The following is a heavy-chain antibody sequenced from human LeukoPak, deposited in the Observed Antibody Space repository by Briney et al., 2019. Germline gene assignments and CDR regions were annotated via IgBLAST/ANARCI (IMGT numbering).Heavy chain of an antibody. CDR2: ISGSGGST. J-gene: IGHJ4*02. D-gene: IGHD5-24*01. CDR3: AGGRDGYNYLDY. CDR1: GFTFSSYA. V-gene: IGHV3-23*01. Sequence: GGSLRLSCAASGFTFSSYAMSWVRQAPGKGLEWVSAISGSGGSTYYADSVKGRFTISRDNSKNTLYLQMNSLRAEDTAVYYCAGGRDGYNYLDYWGQGTLVTVSS.